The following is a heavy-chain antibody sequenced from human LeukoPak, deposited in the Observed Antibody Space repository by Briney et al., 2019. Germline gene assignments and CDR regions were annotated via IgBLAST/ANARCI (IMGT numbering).Heavy chain of an antibody. J-gene: IGHJ4*02. CDR1: GGSISSGGYY. V-gene: IGHV4-31*03. CDR2: IYYSGST. CDR3: ARASDSGLRRQIDS. D-gene: IGHD5-12*01. Sequence: PSETLSLTCTVSGGSISSGGYYWSWIRQHPGKGLEWLGYIYYSGSTYYNPSLKSRVTISVDTSKNQFSLKVNSVTAADTAVYYCARASDSGLRRQIDSWGQGTLVTVSS.